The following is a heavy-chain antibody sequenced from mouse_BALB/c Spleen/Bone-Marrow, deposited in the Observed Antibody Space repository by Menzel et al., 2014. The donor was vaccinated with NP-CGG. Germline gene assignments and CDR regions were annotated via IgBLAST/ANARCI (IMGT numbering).Heavy chain of an antibody. V-gene: IGHV1-80*01. CDR2: IYPGDGDT. CDR3: ARVYYGNLDY. CDR1: GYEFSSYW. Sequence: VQLQESGAELVRPGSSVKISCKASGYEFSSYWMNWVKQRPGQGLAWIGQIYPGDGDTNYNGKFKGKATLTADKSSSTAYMQVSSLTSEDSAVYFCARVYYGNLDYWGQGTSVTVSS. J-gene: IGHJ4*01. D-gene: IGHD2-1*01.